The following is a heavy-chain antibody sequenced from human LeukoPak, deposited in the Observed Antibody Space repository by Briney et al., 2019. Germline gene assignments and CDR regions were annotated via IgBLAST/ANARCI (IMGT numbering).Heavy chain of an antibody. D-gene: IGHD3-22*01. J-gene: IGHJ4*02. Sequence: SETLSLTCTVSGGSISSYYCSWIRQPAGKGLEWIGRIYTSGSTNYNPSLKSRVTMSVDTSKNQFSLKLSSVTAADTAVYYCARLRRYYYDSSGYYYLALDYWGQGTLVTVSS. CDR1: GGSISSYY. CDR2: IYTSGST. V-gene: IGHV4-4*07. CDR3: ARLRRYYYDSSGYYYLALDY.